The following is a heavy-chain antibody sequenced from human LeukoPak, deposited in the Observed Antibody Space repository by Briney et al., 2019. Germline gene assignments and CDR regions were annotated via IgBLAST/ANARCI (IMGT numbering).Heavy chain of an antibody. D-gene: IGHD5-24*01. V-gene: IGHV3-23*01. J-gene: IGHJ4*02. CDR3: ARDRGRTEIFDY. CDR1: GFTFSSYA. CDR2: ISGSGGST. Sequence: PGGSLRLSCAASGFTFSSYAMSWVRQAPGKGLEWVSAISGSGGSTYYADSVKGRFTISRDNSKNTLYLQMNSLRAEDTAVYYCARDRGRTEIFDYWGQGTLVTVSS.